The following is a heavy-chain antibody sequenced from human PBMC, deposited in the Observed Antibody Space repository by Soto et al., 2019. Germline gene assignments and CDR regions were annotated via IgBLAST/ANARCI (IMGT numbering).Heavy chain of an antibody. CDR1: VFTFSSYA. J-gene: IGHJ4*02. CDR2: ISGSGGTT. D-gene: IGHD3-22*01. V-gene: IGHV3-23*01. CDR3: AESPKVISTSFVC. Sequence: GGSLRLSCLASVFTFSSYALNWVRQAPGRGLEWVSAISGSGGTTYYADSVKGRFTISSDNSKNTLFLQMNSLRAEDAAIYYCAESPKVISTSFVCLCQGSLGTVSS.